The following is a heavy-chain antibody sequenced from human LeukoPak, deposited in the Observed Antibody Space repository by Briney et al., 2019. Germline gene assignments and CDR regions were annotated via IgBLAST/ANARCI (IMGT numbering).Heavy chain of an antibody. J-gene: IGHJ3*02. CDR2: ISYDGSNK. CDR3: ARDTPRCAFDI. D-gene: IGHD2-15*01. CDR1: GFTFSSYA. Sequence: PGGSLRLSCAASGFTFSSYAMHWVRQAPGKGLEWVAVISYDGSNKYYADSVKGRFTISRDNAKNSLYLQMNSLRAEDTAVYYCARDTPRCAFDIWGQGTMVTVSS. V-gene: IGHV3-30*04.